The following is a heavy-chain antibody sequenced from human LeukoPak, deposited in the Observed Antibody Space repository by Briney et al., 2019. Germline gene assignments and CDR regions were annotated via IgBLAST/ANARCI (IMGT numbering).Heavy chain of an antibody. Sequence: PSETLSLTCAVSGGSISSGGYSWSWIRQPPGKGLEWIGYIYHSGSTYYNPSLKSRVTISVDRSKNQFSLKLSSVTAADTAVYYCARGGIAAAGQQDTFDYWGQGTLVTVSS. J-gene: IGHJ4*02. CDR1: GGSISSGGYS. CDR3: ARGGIAAAGQQDTFDY. D-gene: IGHD6-13*01. CDR2: IYHSGST. V-gene: IGHV4-30-2*01.